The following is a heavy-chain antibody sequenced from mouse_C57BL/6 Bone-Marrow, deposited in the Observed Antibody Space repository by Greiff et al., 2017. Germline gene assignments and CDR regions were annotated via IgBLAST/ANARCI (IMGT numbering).Heavy chain of an antibody. CDR2: IWRGGST. Sequence: VQLQQSGPGLVQPSQSLSITCTVSGFSLTSSGVHWVRQSPGKGLEWLGVIWRGGSTDYNAAFMSRLSITKDNSKSQVFFKMNSLQADDTAIYYCAKGPYYYGSSRAYWGQGTLVTVSA. V-gene: IGHV2-5*01. CDR3: AKGPYYYGSSRAY. D-gene: IGHD1-1*01. J-gene: IGHJ3*01. CDR1: GFSLTSSG.